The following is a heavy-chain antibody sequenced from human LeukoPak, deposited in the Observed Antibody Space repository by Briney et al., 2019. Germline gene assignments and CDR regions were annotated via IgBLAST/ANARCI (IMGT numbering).Heavy chain of an antibody. CDR1: GYTFTGYY. Sequence: GASVKVSCTASGYTFTGYYIHWVRQAPGQGLEWMGWISPNSGGTDYAQKFQGRVTMTRDTSISTAHVELSSLTSDDTAVYYCAIQPWGSGNNWYFDLWGRGTLVTVSS. V-gene: IGHV1-2*02. D-gene: IGHD7-27*01. CDR2: ISPNSGGT. J-gene: IGHJ2*01. CDR3: AIQPWGSGNNWYFDL.